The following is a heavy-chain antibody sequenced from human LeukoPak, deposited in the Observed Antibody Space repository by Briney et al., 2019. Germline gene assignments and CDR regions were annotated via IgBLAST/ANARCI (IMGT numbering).Heavy chain of an antibody. V-gene: IGHV3-23*01. D-gene: IGHD4-17*01. CDR2: ISVSGDNT. CDR3: GRDIDGDYAGDY. J-gene: IGHJ4*02. CDR1: GFTFSNYA. Sequence: GGSLRLSCSASGFTFSNYAMTWVRQAPGKGLQWVSTISVSGDNTYYADSVKGRFTISGDNSKNTLYLQMNSLRADDTAVYYCGRDIDGDYAGDYWGQGTLVTVSS.